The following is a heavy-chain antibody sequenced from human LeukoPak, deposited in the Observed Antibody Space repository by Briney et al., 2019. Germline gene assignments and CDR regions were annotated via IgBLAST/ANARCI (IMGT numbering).Heavy chain of an antibody. V-gene: IGHV1-2*02. CDR1: GYTFTGYY. D-gene: IGHD3-22*01. Sequence: GAPVKVSCKASGYTFTGYYMHWVRQAPGQGLEWMGWINPNSGGTNYAQKFQGRVTVTRDTSISTAYMELSRLRSDDTAVYYCAREDYDSSGYYHPFDYWGQGTLVTVSS. CDR2: INPNSGGT. J-gene: IGHJ4*02. CDR3: AREDYDSSGYYHPFDY.